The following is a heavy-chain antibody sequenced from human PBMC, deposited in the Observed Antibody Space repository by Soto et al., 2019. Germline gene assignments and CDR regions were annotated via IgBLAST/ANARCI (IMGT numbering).Heavy chain of an antibody. CDR2: ITGSGGGT. CDR3: AREAIVAAVTGCFNG. D-gene: IGHD5-12*01. V-gene: IGHV3-23*01. J-gene: IGHJ4*02. Sequence: PGGSLRLSCPASGFTFSDYAMSWVRQAPGKGLELVSVITGSGGGTYYADSARGRFVISRDNSKNTLYLQMSDLRAEDTAVYYCAREAIVAAVTGCFNGWGRGTLVTVSS. CDR1: GFTFSDYA.